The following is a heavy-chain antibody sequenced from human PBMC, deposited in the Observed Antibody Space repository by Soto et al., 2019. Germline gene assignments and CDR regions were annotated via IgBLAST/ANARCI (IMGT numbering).Heavy chain of an antibody. CDR2: INSDGSST. Sequence: EVQLVESGGGLVQPGGSLRLSCAASGFTFSSYWMHWVRQAPGKGLVWVSRINSDGSSTSYADSVKGRFTISRDNAKNTLYLQMNSLRAEDTAVYYCARPLTDCSGGSCYFGSDYYYYGMDVWGQGTTVTVSS. V-gene: IGHV3-74*01. J-gene: IGHJ6*02. D-gene: IGHD2-15*01. CDR1: GFTFSSYW. CDR3: ARPLTDCSGGSCYFGSDYYYYGMDV.